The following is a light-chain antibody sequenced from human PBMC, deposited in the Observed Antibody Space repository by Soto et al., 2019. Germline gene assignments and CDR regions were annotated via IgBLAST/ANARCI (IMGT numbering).Light chain of an antibody. V-gene: IGKV1-12*01. CDR3: QQANTFTLT. CDR2: AAS. J-gene: IGKJ5*01. CDR1: QSISSW. Sequence: DLQMTQSPSNLSASVGDRFTITCRASQSISSWLDWYQKKTGKAPKLLIYAASSLQSGVPSRLRGSGYGTHLTITISSMKTEDFETYYCQQANTFTLTFGQGTRLEIK.